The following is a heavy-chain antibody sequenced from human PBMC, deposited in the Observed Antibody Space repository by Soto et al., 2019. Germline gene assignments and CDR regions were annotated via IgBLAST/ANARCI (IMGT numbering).Heavy chain of an antibody. CDR1: GYRFTSYW. D-gene: IGHD2-2*01. Sequence: PGESLKISCQGSGYRFTSYWIGWVRQKPGKGLGWMGIIHPDDSDIRYSPSFQGQVTISADKSIGTAYLQWSSLKASDTAMYYCARLQHSGRIVVPAGGFDPWGPGTLVTVSS. V-gene: IGHV5-51*01. CDR3: ARLQHSGRIVVPAGGFDP. CDR2: IHPDDSDI. J-gene: IGHJ5*02.